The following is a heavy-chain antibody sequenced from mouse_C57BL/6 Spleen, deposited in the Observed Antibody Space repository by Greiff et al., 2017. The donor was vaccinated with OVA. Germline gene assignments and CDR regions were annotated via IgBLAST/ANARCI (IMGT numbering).Heavy chain of an antibody. CDR3: ARTLTGTDDY. V-gene: IGHV1-76*01. Sequence: QVQLKQSGAELVRPGASVKLSCKASGYTFTDYYINWVKQRPGQGLEWIARIYPGSGNTYYNEKFKGKATLTAEKSSSTAYMQLSSLTSEDSAVYFCARTLTGTDDYWGQGTTLTVSS. D-gene: IGHD4-1*01. CDR2: IYPGSGNT. CDR1: GYTFTDYY. J-gene: IGHJ2*01.